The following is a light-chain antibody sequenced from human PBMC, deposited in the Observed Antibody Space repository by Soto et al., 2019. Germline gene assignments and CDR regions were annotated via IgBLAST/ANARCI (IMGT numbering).Light chain of an antibody. CDR2: DAS. CDR3: QQYNDWTRT. Sequence: DIVLSQSPATLSLSPGERANLSCRASQSVSSYLAWYQKNPGQDPRLLIYDASNRATGIPARFSGSGSGTEFTLTISRLQSEDSAVYECQQYNDWTRTFGQGTKGDIK. V-gene: IGKV3-11*01. J-gene: IGKJ1*01. CDR1: QSVSSY.